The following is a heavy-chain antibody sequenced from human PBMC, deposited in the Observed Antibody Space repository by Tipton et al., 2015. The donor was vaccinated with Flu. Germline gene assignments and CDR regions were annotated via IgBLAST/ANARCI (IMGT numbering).Heavy chain of an antibody. CDR3: ARDKVGSVHDF. Sequence: QVQLVQSGAEVKKPGASVKVSCKASGYTFTNYGMTWVRQAPGQGLEWMGWTSAYNENTVYAQNFQGRVTMTTDTSTSTVYMELRSLGSDDTAVYYCARDKVGSVHDFWGQGTLVTVSS. J-gene: IGHJ4*02. CDR2: TSAYNENT. CDR1: GYTFTNYG. D-gene: IGHD3-10*01. V-gene: IGHV1-18*01.